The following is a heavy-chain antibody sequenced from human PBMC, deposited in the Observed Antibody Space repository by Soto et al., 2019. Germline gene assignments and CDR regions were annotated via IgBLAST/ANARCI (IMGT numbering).Heavy chain of an antibody. D-gene: IGHD3-22*01. J-gene: IGHJ4*02. V-gene: IGHV3-53*01. Sequence: GGSLRLSCAASGFTVSSNYMSWVRQAPGKGLEWVSVIYSGGSTYYADSVKGRFAISRDNSKNTLYLQMNSLRAEDTAVYYCARNYYDSSGGFDYWGQGTLVTVSS. CDR3: ARNYYDSSGGFDY. CDR1: GFTVSSNY. CDR2: IYSGGST.